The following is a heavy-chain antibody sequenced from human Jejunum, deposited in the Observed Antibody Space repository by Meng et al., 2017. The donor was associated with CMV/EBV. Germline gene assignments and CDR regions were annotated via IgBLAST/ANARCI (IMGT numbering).Heavy chain of an antibody. CDR3: ARARLGGYCSSTSCADNWFDP. Sequence: AQCGQAGGEVTKPGASLKVSCKASGYTFTNDGITWVRQAPGQGLEWMGWISAYNGNTNYAQTLQGRVTMTTDTSTSTAYMELRSLRSDDTAVYYCARARLGGYCSSTSCADNWFDPWGQGTLVTVSS. CDR2: ISAYNGNT. J-gene: IGHJ5*02. CDR1: GYTFTNDG. D-gene: IGHD2-2*01. V-gene: IGHV1-18*01.